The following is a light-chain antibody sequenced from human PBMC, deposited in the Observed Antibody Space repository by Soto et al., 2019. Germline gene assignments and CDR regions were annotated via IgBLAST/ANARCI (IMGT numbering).Light chain of an antibody. Sequence: DIVMTKSPDSLAVSLGERATINSKSSQSVLYSSNNKHYLAWYQQKPGQPPKLLIYWASTRESGVPDRFSGSGAGTDFTLTISSLQAEDVAVYYCQQSYNKVTFGQGTRLEIK. CDR2: WAS. J-gene: IGKJ5*01. CDR3: QQSYNKVT. V-gene: IGKV4-1*01. CDR1: QSVLYSSNNKHY.